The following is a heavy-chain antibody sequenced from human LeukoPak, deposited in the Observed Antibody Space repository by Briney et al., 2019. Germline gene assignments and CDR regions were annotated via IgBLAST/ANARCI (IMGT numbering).Heavy chain of an antibody. CDR1: GFTFSSYA. V-gene: IGHV3-30-3*01. Sequence: GGSLRLSCAASGFTFSSYAMHWVRQAPGKGLEWVAVISYDGSNKYCADSVKGRFTISRDNSKNTLYLQMNSLRAEDTAVYYCAREDGSSWLGYYYYGMDVWGQGTTVTVSS. CDR2: ISYDGSNK. J-gene: IGHJ6*02. CDR3: AREDGSSWLGYYYYGMDV. D-gene: IGHD6-13*01.